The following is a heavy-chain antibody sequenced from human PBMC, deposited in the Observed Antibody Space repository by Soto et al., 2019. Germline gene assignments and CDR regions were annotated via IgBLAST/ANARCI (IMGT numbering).Heavy chain of an antibody. CDR3: ASYRDLKNFDY. V-gene: IGHV3-74*01. CDR1: GFTFSSYW. CDR2: INSDGSST. Sequence: GGSLRLSCAASGFTFSSYWMHWVRQAPGKGLVWVSRINSDGSSTSYADSVKGRITISRDNAKNTLYLQMNSLRAEDTAVYYCASYRDLKNFDYWGQGTLVTVSS. J-gene: IGHJ4*02.